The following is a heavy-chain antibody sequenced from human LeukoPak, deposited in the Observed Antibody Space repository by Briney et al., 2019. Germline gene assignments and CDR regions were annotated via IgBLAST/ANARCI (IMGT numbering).Heavy chain of an antibody. CDR2: IYSSGSA. CDR1: GFTVSSNF. D-gene: IGHD3/OR15-3a*01. Sequence: PGGSLRLSCAASGFTVSSNFMSWVRQAPGKGLEWVSVIYSSGSAFYADSVKGRFTIFRDSSKNTVHLQMDDLRADDTGVYYCARWTYPWGQGTLVTVSS. V-gene: IGHV3-53*01. CDR3: ARWTYP. J-gene: IGHJ5*02.